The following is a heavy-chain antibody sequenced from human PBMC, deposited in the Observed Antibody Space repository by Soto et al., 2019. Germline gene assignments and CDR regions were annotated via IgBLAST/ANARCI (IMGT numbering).Heavy chain of an antibody. V-gene: IGHV1-46*01. CDR3: ARNLASAGV. J-gene: IGHJ4*02. CDR2: INPTGGST. CDR1: GYTFTSFY. D-gene: IGHD6-13*01. Sequence: QVQLVQSGAEVKEPGASVKVSCKASGYTFTSFYIHWVRQAPGQGLEWMAIINPTGGSTNYAKMFGGSVPLTMDTSTSSVYMELSGLRSEDTAVYCCARNLASAGVWGQGTLVTVSS.